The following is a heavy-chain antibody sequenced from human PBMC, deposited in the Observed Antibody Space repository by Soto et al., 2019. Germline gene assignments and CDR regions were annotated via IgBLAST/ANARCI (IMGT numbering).Heavy chain of an antibody. CDR1: GFTLSDYY. J-gene: IGHJ4*02. V-gene: IGHV3-11*01. D-gene: IGHD1-26*01. CDR3: ARNSEHFDY. Sequence: QVHLVESGGGLVKPGGSLRLSCAASGFTLSDYYMTWIRQAPGKGLEWVSYISSSGRTIYYADSVRGRFTISRDNAENSLYLQMNSLRAADTALYYCARNSEHFDYWGQGTLVTVSS. CDR2: ISSSGRTI.